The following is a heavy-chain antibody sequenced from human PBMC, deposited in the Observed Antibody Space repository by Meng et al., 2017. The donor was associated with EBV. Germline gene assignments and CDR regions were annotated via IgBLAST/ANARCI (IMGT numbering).Heavy chain of an antibody. D-gene: IGHD3-10*01. CDR3: ASESGRGFTPDY. J-gene: IGHJ4*02. CDR1: GGTFRRVA. V-gene: IGHV1-69*01. Sequence: QGQWPQSGVVVKEPESVVNVCCRPSGGTFRRVAVSGVRQAPGQRREGMGGLIPMSGAPHFAQKFQDSGTIHADESTSTHSMDWNNLRFEYTAMYYCASESGRGFTPDYWGQGTLVTVSS. CDR2: LIPMSGAP.